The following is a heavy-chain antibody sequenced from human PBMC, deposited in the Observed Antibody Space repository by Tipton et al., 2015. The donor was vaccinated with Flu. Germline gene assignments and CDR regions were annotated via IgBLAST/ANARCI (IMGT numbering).Heavy chain of an antibody. Sequence: QVQLVQSGAEVKKPGSSVKVSCKASGGTFSSYAISWVRQAPGQGLEWMGRIIPIFGTANYAQKFQGRVTITADESTSTAYMELSSLRSEDTAVYYCARDPVAPRSSGWYVRSTWFDYWGQGTLVTVSS. J-gene: IGHJ4*02. V-gene: IGHV1-69*18. D-gene: IGHD6-19*01. CDR3: ARDPVAPRSSGWYVRSTWFDY. CDR1: GGTFSSYA. CDR2: IIPIFGTA.